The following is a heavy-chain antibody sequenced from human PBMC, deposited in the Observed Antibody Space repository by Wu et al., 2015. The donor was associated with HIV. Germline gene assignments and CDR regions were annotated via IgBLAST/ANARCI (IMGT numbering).Heavy chain of an antibody. CDR3: ARERYYDFRPVGS. CDR1: GGTFSSHT. D-gene: IGHD3/OR15-3a*01. V-gene: IGHV1-69*15. Sequence: QVHLVQSGTEVKKPGSSVKVSCKAPGGTFSSHTIVWVRQAPGQGLEWMGRITPIFGKTNYAQKFQGRVIITADESTSIAYMELSSLRSDDTAVYYCARERYYDFRPVGSWGQGTLITVSS. J-gene: IGHJ5*02. CDR2: ITPIFGKT.